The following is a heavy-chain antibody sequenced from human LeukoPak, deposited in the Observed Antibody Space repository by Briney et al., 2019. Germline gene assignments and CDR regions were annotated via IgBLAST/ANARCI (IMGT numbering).Heavy chain of an antibody. V-gene: IGHV4-39*07. J-gene: IGHJ4*02. CDR2: VYHSQSP. CDR3: ARRRAVAGYYSTNWYYFDF. Sequence: PSETLSLTCTVSGDSISSSNYYWGWIRQSPGKGLEYIGSVYHSQSPYYNPSLESRVTISLDTSTNQFSLTLSSVTAADTAVYYCARRRAVAGYYSTNWYYFDFWGQGTLVTVSS. D-gene: IGHD6-13*01. CDR1: GDSISSSNYY.